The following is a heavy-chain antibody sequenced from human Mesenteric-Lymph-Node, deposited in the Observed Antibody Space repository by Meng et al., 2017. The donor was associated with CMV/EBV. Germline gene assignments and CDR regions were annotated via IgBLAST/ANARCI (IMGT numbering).Heavy chain of an antibody. CDR3: AGVTKGEHWYFDL. CDR2: ISGSGGST. Sequence: ASGFTLSSYAMSWVRQAPGKGLEWVSAISGSGGSTYYADSVKGRFTISRDNAKNSLYLQMNGLRAEDTAVYHCAGVTKGEHWYFDLWGRGTLVTVSS. J-gene: IGHJ2*01. D-gene: IGHD5-18*01. CDR1: GFTLSSYA. V-gene: IGHV3-23*01.